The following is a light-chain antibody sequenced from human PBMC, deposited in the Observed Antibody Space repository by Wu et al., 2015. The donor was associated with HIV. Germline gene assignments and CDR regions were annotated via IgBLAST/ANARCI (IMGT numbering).Light chain of an antibody. V-gene: IGKV3D-15*01. CDR1: QSVNSKY. J-gene: IGKJ1*01. Sequence: EIVLTQSPGTLSLSPGERATLSCRASQSVNSKYFAWYQQKPGQAPRLLIYSASTRATGIPDRFSGSGSGTEFTLTISSMQSEDFAVYYCQQYNNWPPERTFGQGTKVEIK. CDR3: QQYNNWPPERT. CDR2: SAS.